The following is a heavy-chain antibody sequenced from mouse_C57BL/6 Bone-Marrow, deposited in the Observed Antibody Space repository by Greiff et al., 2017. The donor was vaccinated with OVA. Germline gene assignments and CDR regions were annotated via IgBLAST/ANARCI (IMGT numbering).Heavy chain of an antibody. D-gene: IGHD2-3*01. CDR1: GFNIKDDY. V-gene: IGHV14-4*01. J-gene: IGHJ2*01. Sequence: EVQLVESGAELVRPGASVKLSCTASGFNIKDDYMHWVKQRPEQGLEWIGWIDPENGDTEYASKFQGKATITADTSSNTAYLQLSSLTSEDTAVYYCTTHTQIYDGYYEHFDYWGQGTTLTVSS. CDR3: TTHTQIYDGYYEHFDY. CDR2: IDPENGDT.